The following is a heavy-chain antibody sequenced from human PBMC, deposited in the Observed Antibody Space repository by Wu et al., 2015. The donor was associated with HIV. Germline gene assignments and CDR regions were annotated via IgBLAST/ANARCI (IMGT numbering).Heavy chain of an antibody. CDR1: GDTFKNYG. V-gene: IGHV1-69*13. J-gene: IGHJ4*02. Sequence: QVQLVQSGTEVKKPGSSVKVSCKASGDTFKNYGVNWVRQAHGEGLEWMGRITPLSGRRNYAQKFQGRVTITADESTSIVYMQLSGLRSADTAIYFCARVYSTTWYDFFDYWGQGHWSPSPQ. CDR3: ARVYSTTWYDFFDY. CDR2: ITPLSGRR. D-gene: IGHD2/OR15-2a*01.